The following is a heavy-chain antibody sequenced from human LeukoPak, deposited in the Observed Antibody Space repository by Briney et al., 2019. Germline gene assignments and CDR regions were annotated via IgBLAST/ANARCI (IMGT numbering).Heavy chain of an antibody. CDR1: GFTFSSYW. D-gene: IGHD5-24*01. Sequence: PGGSLRLSCAASGFTFSSYWMSWVRQAPGKGLEWVANIKQDGREKYYVDSVKGRFTISRDNAKNSLYLQMNSLRAEDTAVYYCARDGKVEMFDYWGQGTLVTVSS. CDR2: IKQDGREK. V-gene: IGHV3-7*01. J-gene: IGHJ4*02. CDR3: ARDGKVEMFDY.